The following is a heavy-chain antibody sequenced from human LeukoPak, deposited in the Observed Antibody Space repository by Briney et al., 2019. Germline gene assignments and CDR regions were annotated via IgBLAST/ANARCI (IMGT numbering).Heavy chain of an antibody. CDR3: ARAIYGDGTAFDI. J-gene: IGHJ3*02. D-gene: IGHD4-17*01. V-gene: IGHV1-69*06. Sequence: SVKISCKASGGTFSSYAISWVRQAPGQGLEWMGRIIPIFCTANYAQKFQGRVTINADKSTSTAYMELSSLRSEDTAVYYCARAIYGDGTAFDIWGQGTMVTVSS. CDR2: IIPIFCTA. CDR1: GGTFSSYA.